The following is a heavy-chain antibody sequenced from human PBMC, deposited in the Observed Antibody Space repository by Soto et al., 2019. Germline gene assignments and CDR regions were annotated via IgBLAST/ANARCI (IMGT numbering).Heavy chain of an antibody. D-gene: IGHD3-22*01. V-gene: IGHV1-46*01. Sequence: ASVKVSCKAPADTFASYYIHWVRQAPGPGLEWMGIINPNGGSTRFAQTFQGRITMTTDTSTSTVYMELRSLRSEDTAVYYCARAITMMFLAPAYWGQGTLVTVSS. CDR2: INPNGGST. CDR1: ADTFASYY. CDR3: ARAITMMFLAPAY. J-gene: IGHJ4*02.